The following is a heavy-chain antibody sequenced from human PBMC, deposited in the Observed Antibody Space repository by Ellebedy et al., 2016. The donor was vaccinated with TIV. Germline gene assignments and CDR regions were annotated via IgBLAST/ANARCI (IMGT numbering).Heavy chain of an antibody. Sequence: GESLKISXVASGFTFGRYWMHWVRQAPGNKLVWVARIKSDGSGTTYADSVKGRFTTSRDSARNTLYLQMNSLRGEDTAVYFCARDRGDYSISGPWGQGTLVTVSS. CDR2: IKSDGSGT. D-gene: IGHD4-11*01. CDR1: GFTFGRYW. J-gene: IGHJ5*02. V-gene: IGHV3-74*01. CDR3: ARDRGDYSISGP.